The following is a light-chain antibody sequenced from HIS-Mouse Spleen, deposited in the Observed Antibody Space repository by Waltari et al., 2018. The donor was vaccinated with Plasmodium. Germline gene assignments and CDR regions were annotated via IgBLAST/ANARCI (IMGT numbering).Light chain of an antibody. Sequence: QSALTQPASVSGSPGQSITISCTGTSSDVGGYNYVSWYQQHPGKAPKLMIYDVINRPSGVSHLFSGSKSGNTASLTISGLQAEDEADYYCSSYTSSSTLVFGGGTKLTVL. J-gene: IGLJ2*01. CDR2: DVI. V-gene: IGLV2-14*03. CDR1: SSDVGGYNY. CDR3: SSYTSSSTLV.